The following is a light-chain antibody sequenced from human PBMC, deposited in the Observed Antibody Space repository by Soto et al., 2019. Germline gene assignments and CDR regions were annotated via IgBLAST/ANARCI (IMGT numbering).Light chain of an antibody. CDR1: SSDVGGYNY. V-gene: IGLV2-11*01. CDR2: DVS. Sequence: QSVLTQPRSVSGSPGQSVTISCTGTSSDVGGYNYVSWYQQHPGKAPKLMIYDVSQWPSGVPDRFSGSKSGNTASLTISGLQAEDEADYYCCSYAGSHFLFGGGTKLTVL. J-gene: IGLJ2*01. CDR3: CSYAGSHFL.